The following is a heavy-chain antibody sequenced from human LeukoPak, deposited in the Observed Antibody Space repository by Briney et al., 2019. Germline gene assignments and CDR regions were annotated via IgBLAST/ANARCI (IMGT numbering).Heavy chain of an antibody. D-gene: IGHD5-12*01. CDR3: ARANGIAATIWSPFIDY. CDR1: GGSISSSSYY. V-gene: IGHV4-39*07. CDR2: IYYSGST. J-gene: IGHJ4*02. Sequence: PSETLSLTCTVSGGSISSSSYYWGWIRQPPGKGLEWIGSIYYSGSTYYNPSLKSRVTISVDTSKNQFSLKLSSVTAADTAVYYCARANGIAATIWSPFIDYWGQGTLVTVSS.